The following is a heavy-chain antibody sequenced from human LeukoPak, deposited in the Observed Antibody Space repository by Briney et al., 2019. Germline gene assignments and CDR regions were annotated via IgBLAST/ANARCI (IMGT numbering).Heavy chain of an antibody. CDR2: ISSSSSYR. V-gene: IGHV3-21*01. D-gene: IGHD6-19*01. CDR1: GFTFSSYS. CDR3: ARASAVAGTRHY. Sequence: PGRSLRLSCAASGFTFSSYSMNWVRQAPGKGPEWVSSISSSSSYRYYADSVKGRFTISRDNAKNSLYLQMNSLRAEDTAVYYCARASAVAGTRHYWGQGTLVTVSS. J-gene: IGHJ4*02.